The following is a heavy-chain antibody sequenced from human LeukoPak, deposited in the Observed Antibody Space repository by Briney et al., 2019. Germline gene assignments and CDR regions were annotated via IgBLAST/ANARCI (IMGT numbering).Heavy chain of an antibody. D-gene: IGHD3-22*01. CDR1: VGSFRGYY. Sequence: KPSEILSLTCAVYVGSFRGYYWSWIRQPPGEGLEWMGEINHSGISNDNPPLKRPVTISVDTSKNQLPLKLRSVSGADAAAYYCASVNYHDSSGSFWWFDPWGQGTMVTVSS. CDR2: INHSGIS. J-gene: IGHJ5*02. V-gene: IGHV4-34*01. CDR3: ASVNYHDSSGSFWWFDP.